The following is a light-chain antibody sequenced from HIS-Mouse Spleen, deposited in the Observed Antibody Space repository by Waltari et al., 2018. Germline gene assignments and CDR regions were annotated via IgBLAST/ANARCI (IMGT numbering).Light chain of an antibody. V-gene: IGKV1-5*03. Sequence: DIQMTQFPSPLSPSVGDRVTVTCRASQSISSWLAWYQQKPGKAPKLLIYKASSLESGVPSRFSGSGSGTEFTLTISSLQPDDFATYYCQQYNSYTWTFGQGTKVEIK. CDR1: QSISSW. CDR2: KAS. J-gene: IGKJ1*01. CDR3: QQYNSYTWT.